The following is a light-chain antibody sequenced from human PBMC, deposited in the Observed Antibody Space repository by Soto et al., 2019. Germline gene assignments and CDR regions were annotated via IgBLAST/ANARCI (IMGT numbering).Light chain of an antibody. CDR2: ATS. V-gene: IGKV1-39*01. J-gene: IGKJ1*01. CDR3: QQTYTTPRT. Sequence: DTQMTQSPSYLSASVGDRISITCRASQTASNYVNWYQQKPGKTPTLLISATSTLQSWVPSRFRGIGFGTDFPLTITSLQPEDFATYYCQQTYTTPRTFGQGTKVAIK. CDR1: QTASNY.